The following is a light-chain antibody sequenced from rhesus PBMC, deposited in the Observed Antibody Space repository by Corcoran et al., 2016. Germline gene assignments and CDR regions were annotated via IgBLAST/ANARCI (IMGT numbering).Light chain of an antibody. V-gene: IGKV3-42*03. J-gene: IGKJ4*01. CDR2: GAS. Sequence: EIVMTQSPATLSLSPGERATLSCRASQSVSSNFAWYQQKPGQAPSLLLYGASNRASGIPDRFSGGGAGTEFTHTISSREPRDFAVYYCQQCSSRPLTFGGGTKVKFK. CDR3: QQCSSRPLT. CDR1: QSVSSN.